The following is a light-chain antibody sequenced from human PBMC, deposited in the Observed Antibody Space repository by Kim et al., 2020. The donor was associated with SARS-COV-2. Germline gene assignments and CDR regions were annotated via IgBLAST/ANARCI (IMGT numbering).Light chain of an antibody. CDR2: AAS. Sequence: SASVRDRFTITGRESQGIRNDLGWYQQKPGKAPKVLIYAASRLQSGVPSRFSGSGSGTDFTLTISSLQPEDFATYYCLQDYGYPRSFGQGTKLEI. J-gene: IGKJ2*03. CDR3: LQDYGYPRS. V-gene: IGKV1-6*01. CDR1: QGIRND.